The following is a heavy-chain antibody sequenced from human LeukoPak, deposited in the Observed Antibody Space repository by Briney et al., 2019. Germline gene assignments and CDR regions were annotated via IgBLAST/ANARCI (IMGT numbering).Heavy chain of an antibody. CDR3: ARGGDIVVVGAAFYY. CDR2: INHSGST. Sequence: PSETLSLTCTVSGGSFSGYYWSWIRQPPGQGLEWIGEINHSGSTNYNPSLKSRVTISVDTSKNQFSLKLRSVTAADTAVYYCARGGDIVVVGAAFYYWGQGTLVTVSS. J-gene: IGHJ4*02. V-gene: IGHV4-34*01. CDR1: GGSFSGYY. D-gene: IGHD2-15*01.